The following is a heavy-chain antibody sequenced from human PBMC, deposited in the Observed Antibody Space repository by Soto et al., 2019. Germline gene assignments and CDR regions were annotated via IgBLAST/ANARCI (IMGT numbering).Heavy chain of an antibody. CDR2: INHSGST. CDR3: ARALRFLPPDYYYYMDV. Sequence: SETLSLTCAVYGGSFSGYYWSWIRQPPGKGLEWIGEINHSGSTNYNPSLKSRVTISVDTSKNQFSLKLSSVTAADTAVYYCARALRFLPPDYYYYMDVWGKGTTVTVS. CDR1: GGSFSGYY. D-gene: IGHD3-3*01. V-gene: IGHV4-34*01. J-gene: IGHJ6*03.